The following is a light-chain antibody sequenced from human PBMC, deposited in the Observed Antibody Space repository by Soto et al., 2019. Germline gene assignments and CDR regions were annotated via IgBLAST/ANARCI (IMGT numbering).Light chain of an antibody. V-gene: IGLV1-47*01. CDR3: AAWDDSLSAHYV. Sequence: QSLLTQPPSASGTPWQRVTISCSGSSSNIGSNYVYWYQQLPGTAPKLLIYRNNQRPSGVPDRFSGSKSGTSASLAISGLRSEDEADYYCAAWDDSLSAHYVFGTGTKVPVL. J-gene: IGLJ1*01. CDR2: RNN. CDR1: SSNIGSNY.